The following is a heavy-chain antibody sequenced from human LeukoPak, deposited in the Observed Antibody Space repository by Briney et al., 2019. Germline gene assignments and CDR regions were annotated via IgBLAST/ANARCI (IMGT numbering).Heavy chain of an antibody. Sequence: SAETLSLTCTVSGGSFSSYYWSWIRQPAGKGLEWIVRIYTSGSTNYNPSLKSRVTMSVDTSKNQFSLKLSSVKAADTAVYYCARESGGWFDRWGQGTLVTVSS. D-gene: IGHD1-26*01. J-gene: IGHJ5*02. CDR2: IYTSGST. V-gene: IGHV4-4*07. CDR1: GGSFSSYY. CDR3: ARESGGWFDR.